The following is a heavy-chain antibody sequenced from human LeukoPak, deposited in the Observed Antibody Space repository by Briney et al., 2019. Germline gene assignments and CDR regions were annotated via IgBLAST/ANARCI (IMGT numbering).Heavy chain of an antibody. CDR1: GFTFSSYS. V-gene: IGHV3-21*04. Sequence: GGSLRLSCAASGFTFSSYSMNWVRQAPGKGLEWVSSISSSSSYIYYADSVKGRFTTSRDNSKNSLYLQMNSLRTEDTALYYCAKSFGSSWLHFDYWGQGTLVTVSS. CDR2: ISSSSSYI. D-gene: IGHD6-13*01. CDR3: AKSFGSSWLHFDY. J-gene: IGHJ4*02.